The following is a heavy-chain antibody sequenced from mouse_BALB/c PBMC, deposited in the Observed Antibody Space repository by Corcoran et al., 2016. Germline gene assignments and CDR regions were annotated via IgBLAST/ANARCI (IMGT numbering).Heavy chain of an antibody. Sequence: QIQLVQSGPELKKPGETVKISCTASGYTFTHYGMNWVKQAPGKGLKWMGWINTYTGEPTYADDFKGRFPFSLETSASTAYLQINNLKNEETATYFCARGMGSSFDYWGQGTTLTVSS. D-gene: IGHD6-1*01. CDR1: GYTFTHYG. V-gene: IGHV9-3-1*01. CDR3: ARGMGSSFDY. CDR2: INTYTGEP. J-gene: IGHJ2*01.